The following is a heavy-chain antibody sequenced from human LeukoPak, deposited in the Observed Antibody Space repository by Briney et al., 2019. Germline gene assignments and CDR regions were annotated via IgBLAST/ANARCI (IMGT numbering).Heavy chain of an antibody. D-gene: IGHD2-15*01. CDR2: TYYRSKWYN. J-gene: IGHJ6*02. Sequence: SQTLSLTCAISGDSVSSNSAAWNWIRQSPSRGLEWLGRTYYRSKWYNDYAVSVKSRITINPDTSKNQFSLQLNSVTPEDTAVYYCARVGPPAGYCSGGSCLRHYGMDVWGQGTTVTVSS. CDR3: ARVGPPAGYCSGGSCLRHYGMDV. CDR1: GDSVSSNSAA. V-gene: IGHV6-1*01.